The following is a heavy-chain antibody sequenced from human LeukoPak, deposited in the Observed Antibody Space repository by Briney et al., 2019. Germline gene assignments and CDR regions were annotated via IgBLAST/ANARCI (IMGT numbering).Heavy chain of an antibody. CDR2: IYSDGST. CDR3: ARARSSGYDY. Sequence: GGSLRLSCAASGFTVSSKYMSWVRQAPGKGLEWVSVIYSDGSTSYADSVKGRFTISRDNSKNTLYLQMNSLRAEDTAAYYCARARSSGYDYWGQGTLVTVSS. CDR1: GFTVSSKY. V-gene: IGHV3-66*01. J-gene: IGHJ4*02. D-gene: IGHD6-19*01.